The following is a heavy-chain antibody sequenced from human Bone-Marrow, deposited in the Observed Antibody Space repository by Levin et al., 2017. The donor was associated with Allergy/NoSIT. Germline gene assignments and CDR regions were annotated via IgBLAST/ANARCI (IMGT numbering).Heavy chain of an antibody. CDR1: GGSITSHY. J-gene: IGHJ4*02. V-gene: IGHV4-59*08. CDR2: VHYSGNT. Sequence: SETLSLTCTVSGGSITSHYWSWIRQPPGKGLEWLGCVHYSGNTLYNPSLKSRVTISVDTSKKEFSLRLTSVTAADTAVYYCTRISNSGGYWGQGTLVTVSS. CDR3: TRISNSGGY. D-gene: IGHD4-11*01.